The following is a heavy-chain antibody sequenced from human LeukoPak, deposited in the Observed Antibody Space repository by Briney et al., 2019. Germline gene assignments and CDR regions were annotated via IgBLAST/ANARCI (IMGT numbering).Heavy chain of an antibody. CDR2: VHYSGST. CDR1: GGSISGYY. CDR3: ARGMQQLYHFDS. Sequence: SETLSLTCTVSGGSISGYYYYWIRQPPGKGLEWIGHVHYSGSTNYNPSLKSRVTISVDTSKNQFSLKLSSVTAADTAVYYCARGMQQLYHFDSWGRGTLVTVSS. J-gene: IGHJ4*02. V-gene: IGHV4-59*01. D-gene: IGHD6-13*01.